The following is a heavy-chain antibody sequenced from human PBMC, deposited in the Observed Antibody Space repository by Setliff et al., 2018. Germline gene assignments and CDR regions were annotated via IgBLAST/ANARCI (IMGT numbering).Heavy chain of an antibody. CDR2: INWDGRSI. Sequence: GGSLRLSCAASGFTFDDYAMHWVRQAPGKGLEWVSGINWDGRSIGYADSVKGRFTISRDNAKNSLYLQMNSLRVEDTALYHCVRLGTVAAGDWGQGTLVTVSS. CDR3: VRLGTVAAGD. CDR1: GFTFDDYA. D-gene: IGHD6-19*01. V-gene: IGHV3-20*01. J-gene: IGHJ4*02.